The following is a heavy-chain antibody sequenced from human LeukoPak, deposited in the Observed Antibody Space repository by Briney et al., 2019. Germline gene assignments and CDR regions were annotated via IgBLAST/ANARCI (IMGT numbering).Heavy chain of an antibody. Sequence: PGGSLRLSCAASGFTFSTHSMTWVRQGPGKGLEWVSSISSSSTYVYYADSVKGRFTISRDNAENSLYLQMNSLRAEDTAVYYCAREGALCSGGTCYSGRVVLHGMDVWGQGTMVTVSS. CDR1: GFTFSTHS. J-gene: IGHJ6*02. CDR3: AREGALCSGGTCYSGRVVLHGMDV. D-gene: IGHD2-15*01. V-gene: IGHV3-21*01. CDR2: ISSSSTYV.